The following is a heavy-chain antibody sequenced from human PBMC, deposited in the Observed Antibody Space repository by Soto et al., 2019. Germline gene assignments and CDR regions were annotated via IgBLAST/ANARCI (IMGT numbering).Heavy chain of an antibody. J-gene: IGHJ3*01. Sequence: EVQLLESGGGLVQPGGSLRLSCAASGFSFSTYGMGWVRQPPGKGLEWVSGISGSGGDTYYADSVKGRFTISRDNSKKKRYLRMNSLRAEDTVVYYCARRDAEASIVVTKGAFEVWGQGTVVTVSS. CDR2: ISGSGGDT. CDR3: ARRDAEASIVVTKGAFEV. V-gene: IGHV3-23*01. D-gene: IGHD2-15*01. CDR1: GFSFSTYG.